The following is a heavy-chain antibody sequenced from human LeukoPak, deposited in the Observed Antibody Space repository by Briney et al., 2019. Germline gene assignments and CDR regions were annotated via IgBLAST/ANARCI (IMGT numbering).Heavy chain of an antibody. D-gene: IGHD3-3*01. J-gene: IGHJ5*02. CDR2: ISAYNGNT. Sequence: ASVKVSCKASGYTFTSYGISWVRQAPGQGPEWMGWISAYNGNTNYAQKLQGRVTMTTDTSTSTAYMELRSLRSDDTAVYYCARGFDHYDFWSGFPASGEWFDPWGQGTLVTVSS. CDR1: GYTFTSYG. V-gene: IGHV1-18*01. CDR3: ARGFDHYDFWSGFPASGEWFDP.